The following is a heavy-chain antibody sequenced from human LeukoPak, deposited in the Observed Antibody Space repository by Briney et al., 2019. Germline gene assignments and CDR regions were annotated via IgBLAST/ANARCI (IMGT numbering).Heavy chain of an antibody. V-gene: IGHV3-23*01. J-gene: IGHJ6*02. Sequence: GGSLRLSCAASGFTFSSYAMSWVRQAPGKGLEWVSAISGSGGSTYYADSVKGRFTISRGNSKNTLYLQMNSLRVEDTAVYYCARGGREIYYYYYGMDVWGQGTTVTVSS. D-gene: IGHD1-26*01. CDR1: GFTFSSYA. CDR2: ISGSGGST. CDR3: ARGGREIYYYYYGMDV.